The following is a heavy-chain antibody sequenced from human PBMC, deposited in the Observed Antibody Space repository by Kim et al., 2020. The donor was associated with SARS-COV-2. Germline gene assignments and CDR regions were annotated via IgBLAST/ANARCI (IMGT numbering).Heavy chain of an antibody. CDR3: ARTPLLRSGSSGYYWKGDY. J-gene: IGHJ4*02. V-gene: IGHV7-4-1*02. CDR1: GYTFTSYA. D-gene: IGHD3-22*01. Sequence: ASVKVSCKASGYTFTSYAMNWVRQAPGQGLEWMGWINTNTGNPTYAQGFTGRFVFSLDTSVSTAYLQISSLKAEDTAVYYCARTPLLRSGSSGYYWKGDYWGQGTLVTVSS. CDR2: INTNTGNP.